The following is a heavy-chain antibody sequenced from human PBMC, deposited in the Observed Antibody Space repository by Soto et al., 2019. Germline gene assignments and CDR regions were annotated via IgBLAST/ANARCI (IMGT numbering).Heavy chain of an antibody. CDR1: GYTFTSYD. J-gene: IGHJ5*02. CDR2: MNPNSGNT. V-gene: IGHV1-8*02. Sequence: QVQLVQSGAEVKKPGASLKVSCKASGYTFTSYDINWVRLATGQGLEWMGWMNPNSGNTAYAQKFRGRVTMTRNTSIRTAYTEPSSLRSEDTAVYYCARLKQDYAVAWGQGTLVTVSS. CDR3: ARLKQDYAVA. D-gene: IGHD3-16*01.